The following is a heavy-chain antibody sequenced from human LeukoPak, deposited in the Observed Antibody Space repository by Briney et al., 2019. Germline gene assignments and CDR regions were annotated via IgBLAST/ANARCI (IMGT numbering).Heavy chain of an antibody. V-gene: IGHV3-53*01. CDR3: AREAYHMTTVTPA. Sequence: GGSLRLSCAASGFTVSSNYMSWVRQATAKGLEWVSVLYSGGSTYYADSVKGRFTISRDNSKNTLYLQMNSLRAEDTAVYYCAREAYHMTTVTPAWGQGTLVTVSS. CDR1: GFTVSSNY. CDR2: LYSGGST. D-gene: IGHD4-17*01. J-gene: IGHJ5*02.